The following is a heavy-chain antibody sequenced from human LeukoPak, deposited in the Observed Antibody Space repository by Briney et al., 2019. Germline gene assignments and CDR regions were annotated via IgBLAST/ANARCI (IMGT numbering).Heavy chain of an antibody. D-gene: IGHD3-10*01. Sequence: PGGSLRLSCAASGFTFSSYSMNWVRQAPGKGLEWVSSISSSSSYIYYADSVKGRFTISRDNAKNSLYLQMNSLRAEDTAVYYCAKLGRNYFDYWGQGTLVTVSS. CDR2: ISSSSSYI. V-gene: IGHV3-21*01. J-gene: IGHJ4*02. CDR3: AKLGRNYFDY. CDR1: GFTFSSYS.